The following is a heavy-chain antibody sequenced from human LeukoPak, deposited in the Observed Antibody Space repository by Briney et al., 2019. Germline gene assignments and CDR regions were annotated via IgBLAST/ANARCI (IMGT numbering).Heavy chain of an antibody. V-gene: IGHV4-34*01. CDR1: GGSFSGYY. Sequence: SETLSLTCAVYGGSFSGYYWTWIRQPPEKGLEWIGEINHSGSTNYNPSLKSRVTISVDTSRNQFSLKLSSVTAADTAVYYCARGKGSGWTFDYWGQGTLVTVSS. CDR3: ARGKGSGWTFDY. CDR2: INHSGST. J-gene: IGHJ4*02. D-gene: IGHD6-19*01.